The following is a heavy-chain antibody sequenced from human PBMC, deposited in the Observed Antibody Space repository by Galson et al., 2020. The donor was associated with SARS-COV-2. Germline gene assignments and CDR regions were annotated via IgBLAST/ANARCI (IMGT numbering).Heavy chain of an antibody. J-gene: IGHJ4*02. D-gene: IGHD3-3*01. CDR3: AKDYGVVDFWSGLLFHFDY. V-gene: IGHV3-23*01. Sequence: GGSLRLSCAASGFTFSSYAMSWVRQAPGKGLEWVSAISGSGGSTYYADSVKGRFTISRDNSKNTLYLQMNSLRAEDTAVYYCAKDYGVVDFWSGLLFHFDYWGQGTLVTVSS. CDR1: GFTFSSYA. CDR2: ISGSGGST.